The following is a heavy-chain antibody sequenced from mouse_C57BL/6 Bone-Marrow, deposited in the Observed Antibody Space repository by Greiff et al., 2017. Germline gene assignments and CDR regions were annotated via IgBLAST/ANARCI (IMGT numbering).Heavy chain of an antibody. Sequence: QVQLQQPGAELVKPGASVKVSCKASGYTFTSYWMHWVKQRPGQGLEWIGRIHPSDSDTNYNQKFKGKATLTVDKSSSTAYMQLSSLTSEDSAVYYCAIKEGQRRLAYWGQGTLVTVSA. D-gene: IGHD3-2*02. CDR1: GYTFTSYW. V-gene: IGHV1-74*01. CDR3: AIKEGQRRLAY. CDR2: IHPSDSDT. J-gene: IGHJ3*01.